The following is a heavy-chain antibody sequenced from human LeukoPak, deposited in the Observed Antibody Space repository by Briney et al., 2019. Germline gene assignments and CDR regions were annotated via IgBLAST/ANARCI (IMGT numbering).Heavy chain of an antibody. CDR1: GFTFSSYG. V-gene: IGHV3-23*01. CDR2: ISGSGGNT. J-gene: IGHJ4*02. D-gene: IGHD6-19*01. CDR3: AKDQAYSSGYGDY. Sequence: PGGSLRLSCAASGFTFSSYGMSWVRQAPGKGLEWVSVISGSGGNTHYADSVKGRFTISRDNSKNTLYLQMNSLRAEDTAVYYCAKDQAYSSGYGDYWGQGTLVTVSS.